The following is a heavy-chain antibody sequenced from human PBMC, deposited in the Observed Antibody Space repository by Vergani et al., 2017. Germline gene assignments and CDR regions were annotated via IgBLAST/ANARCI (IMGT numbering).Heavy chain of an antibody. CDR1: GFTFSSYA. D-gene: IGHD1-26*01. CDR2: ISYDGSNK. Sequence: QVQLVESGGGVVQPGRSLRLSCAASGFTFSSYAMHWVRQAPGKGLEWVAVISYDGSNKYYADSVKGRVTISRDNSKNTLYLQMNSLRAEDTAVYYCARGNIVGATLAYFDYWGQGTLVTVSS. V-gene: IGHV3-30-3*01. J-gene: IGHJ4*02. CDR3: ARGNIVGATLAYFDY.